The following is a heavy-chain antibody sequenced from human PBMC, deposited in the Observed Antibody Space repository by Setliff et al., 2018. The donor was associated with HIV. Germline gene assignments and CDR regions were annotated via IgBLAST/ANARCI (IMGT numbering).Heavy chain of an antibody. Sequence: SETLSLTCSVSGGSMRSSSYFWGWIRQPPGKGLEWIGSVYYSGSAYYTPSLNGRVAISVDTSKNQFSLKVPSVTVADTAVYYCATGLAVAPDYWGQGSLVTVSS. V-gene: IGHV4-39*01. CDR1: GGSMRSSSYF. J-gene: IGHJ4*02. D-gene: IGHD6-19*01. CDR3: ATGLAVAPDY. CDR2: VYYSGSA.